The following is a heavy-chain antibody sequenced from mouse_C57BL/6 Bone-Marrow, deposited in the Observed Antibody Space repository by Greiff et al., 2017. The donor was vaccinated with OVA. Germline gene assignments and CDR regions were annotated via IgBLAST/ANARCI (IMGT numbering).Heavy chain of an antibody. CDR3: ARGGFAD. CDR2: IYPSDSVT. CDR1: GYTFTSYW. V-gene: IGHV1-61*01. J-gene: IGHJ3*01. Sequence: HVQLQPPWAELVRPGSSVKLSCKASGYTFTSYWMALVQQRPVQGLEWIGNIYPSDSVTHYNQKFNVQATLTVEKSSSTAYMQLSSLTSEDSGVYCCARGGFADWGKGTLVTVSA.